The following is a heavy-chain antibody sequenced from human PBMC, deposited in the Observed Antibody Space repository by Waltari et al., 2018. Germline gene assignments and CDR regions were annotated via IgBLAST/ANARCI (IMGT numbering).Heavy chain of an antibody. CDR3: ARDDFWSARGPLDV. D-gene: IGHD3-3*01. CDR1: GFTFSSYA. CDR2: ISGSGGRT. Sequence: EVQLLESGGGLVQPGESLRLSCAASGFTFSSYAMSWVRQAPGKGLEWVLAISGSGGRTYYADSVKGRFTISRDNAKNSLYLQMNSLRAEDTAVYYCARDDFWSARGPLDVWGQGTTVTVSS. J-gene: IGHJ6*02. V-gene: IGHV3-23*01.